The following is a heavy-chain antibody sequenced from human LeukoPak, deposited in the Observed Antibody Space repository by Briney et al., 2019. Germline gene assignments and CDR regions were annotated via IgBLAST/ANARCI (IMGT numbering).Heavy chain of an antibody. J-gene: IGHJ4*02. D-gene: IGHD3-10*01. CDR3: ARQDYGSGREVDY. CDR2: IYYSGST. Sequence: SETLSLTCTVSGGSISSSSYYWGWIRQPPGNGLEWIGSIYYSGSTYYNPSLKSRVTISVDTSKNQFSLKLSSVTAADTAVYYCARQDYGSGREVDYWGQGTLVTVSS. V-gene: IGHV4-39*01. CDR1: GGSISSSSYY.